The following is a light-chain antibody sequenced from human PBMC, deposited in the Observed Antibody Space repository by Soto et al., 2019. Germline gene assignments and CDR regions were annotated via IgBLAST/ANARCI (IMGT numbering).Light chain of an antibody. CDR2: DAS. Sequence: EIVLTQSPSTLSSSPGDRATLTCRASQNINRYLAWYQQEPGQPPKLLIYDASTRATGIPARFSGSGSGTDFTLTISSLEPEDFAVYYCQQRSNWPITFGQGTRLEIK. CDR3: QQRSNWPIT. V-gene: IGKV3-11*01. J-gene: IGKJ5*01. CDR1: QNINRY.